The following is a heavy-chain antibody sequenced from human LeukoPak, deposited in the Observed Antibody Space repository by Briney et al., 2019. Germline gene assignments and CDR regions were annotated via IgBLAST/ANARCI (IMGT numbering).Heavy chain of an antibody. Sequence: ASVKVSCKASGGTFSSYAISWVRQAPGQGLEWMGWINPNSGGTNYAQKFQGRVTMTRDTSISTAYMELSRLRSDDTAVYYCARVIVTRYCSSTSCGHYYYYMDVWGKGTTVTVSS. D-gene: IGHD2-2*01. CDR1: GGTFSSYA. J-gene: IGHJ6*03. CDR2: INPNSGGT. V-gene: IGHV1-2*02. CDR3: ARVIVTRYCSSTSCGHYYYYMDV.